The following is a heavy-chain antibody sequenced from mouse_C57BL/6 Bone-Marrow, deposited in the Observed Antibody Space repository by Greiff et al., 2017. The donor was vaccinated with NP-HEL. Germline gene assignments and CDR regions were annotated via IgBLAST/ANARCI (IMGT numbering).Heavy chain of an antibody. D-gene: IGHD1-1*01. Sequence: EVMLVESGGGLVKPGGSLKLSCAASGFTFSDYGMHWVRQAPEKGLEWVAYISSGSSTIYYADTVKGRFTISRDNAKNTLFLQMTSLRSEDTAMYYCYYYGSSYGFAYWGQGTLVTVSA. J-gene: IGHJ3*01. V-gene: IGHV5-17*01. CDR1: GFTFSDYG. CDR2: ISSGSSTI. CDR3: YYYGSSYGFAY.